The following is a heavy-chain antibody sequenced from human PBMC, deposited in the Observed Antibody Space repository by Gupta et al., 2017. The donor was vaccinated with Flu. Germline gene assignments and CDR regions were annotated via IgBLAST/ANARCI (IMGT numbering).Heavy chain of an antibody. CDR2: LGGSGGDT. CDR1: GFPFHSYA. CDR3: AKSREWLPRACDV. V-gene: IGHV3-23*01. D-gene: IGHD3-3*01. J-gene: IGHJ3*01. Sequence: EVRLLESGGGLVQPGGSLRLSCAASGFPFHSYAMNWVRQVPGKGLEWVASLGGSGGDTYYADPVKGRFTVSRDIFKKIVYLEMNSLRAEDTAVYYCAKSREWLPRACDVWGQGTLVTVSS.